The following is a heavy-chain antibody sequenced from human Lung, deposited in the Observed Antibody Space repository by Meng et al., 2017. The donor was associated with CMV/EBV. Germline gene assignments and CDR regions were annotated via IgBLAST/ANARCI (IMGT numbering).Heavy chain of an antibody. CDR1: GYSFTAYW. Sequence: GESXKISCQGSGYSFTAYWIGWVRQLPGKGLEWMGIIYLGDSDTRYSPSFQGQATISADKSNTTAYLQWSSLKASNTAMYYCARSDDFWSGYNNWGQGALVTVSS. D-gene: IGHD3-3*01. CDR2: IYLGDSDT. J-gene: IGHJ4*02. V-gene: IGHV5-51*01. CDR3: ARSDDFWSGYNN.